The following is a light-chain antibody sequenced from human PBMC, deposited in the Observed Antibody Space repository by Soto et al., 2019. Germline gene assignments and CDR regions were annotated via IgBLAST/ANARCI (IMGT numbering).Light chain of an antibody. CDR1: SSDVGSYNL. V-gene: IGLV2-23*02. Sequence: QYALTQPASVSGSPGQSITISCTGTSSDVGSYNLVSWYQQHPGKAPKLMIYEVSKRPSGVSNRFSGSKSGNTASLTISGLQAEDEADYYCCSYAGSHVVFGGGTKLTVL. CDR3: CSYAGSHVV. CDR2: EVS. J-gene: IGLJ2*01.